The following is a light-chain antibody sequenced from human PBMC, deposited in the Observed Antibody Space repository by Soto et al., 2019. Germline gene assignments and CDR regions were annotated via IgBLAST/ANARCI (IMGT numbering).Light chain of an antibody. J-gene: IGKJ3*01. CDR1: QSVSSSH. V-gene: IGKV3-20*01. CDR2: GAS. Sequence: EIVLTQSPGTLSSSPGERATLSCRASQSVSSSHLPWYNQNPGQAPRLLIYGASSRATGIPDRFSGSGSGTDFTLTISRLEPEDFAVYFCQQCGSSPPEFTFGPGTKVDIK. CDR3: QQCGSSPPEFT.